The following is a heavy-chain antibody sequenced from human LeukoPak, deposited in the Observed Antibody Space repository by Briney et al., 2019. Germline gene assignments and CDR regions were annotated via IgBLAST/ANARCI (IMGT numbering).Heavy chain of an antibody. CDR1: GGSISSSSYY. CDR2: TYYSGST. CDR3: AREDTAMVTAFDY. J-gene: IGHJ4*02. D-gene: IGHD5-18*01. V-gene: IGHV4-39*07. Sequence: PSETLSLTCTVSGGSISSSSYYWGWIRQPPGKGLEWIGSTYYSGSTYYNPSLKSRVTISVDTSKNQFSLKLSSVTAADTAVYYCAREDTAMVTAFDYWGQGTLVTVSS.